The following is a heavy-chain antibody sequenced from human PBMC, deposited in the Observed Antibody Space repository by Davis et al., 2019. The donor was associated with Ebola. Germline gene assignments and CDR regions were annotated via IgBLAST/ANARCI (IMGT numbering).Heavy chain of an antibody. D-gene: IGHD3-16*01. CDR2: VSSGGTNK. CDR1: GFTFNAYS. CDR3: LRGGGRAGGGSHDK. V-gene: IGHV3-30*09. J-gene: IGHJ4*02. Sequence: GESLKISCAASGFTFNAYSMHWVRQAPGKGLEWVAAVSSGGTNKFYGDSVKGRVAVSRDNSNNTVYLQLSDLGPEDTAFYYCLRGGGRAGGGSHDKWGQGTLVTVSS.